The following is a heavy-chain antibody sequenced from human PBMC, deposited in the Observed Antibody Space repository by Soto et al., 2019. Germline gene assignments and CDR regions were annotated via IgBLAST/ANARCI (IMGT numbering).Heavy chain of an antibody. CDR3: TTVVRDAIFGVVIIQTRDC. Sequence: EGQLVESGGGLVKPGGSPRLSCAASGFTFSNAWMSWVRQAPGKWLEWVGRIKSKTDGVTTDYAAPVKGRFTISRDDTKNPLDLQMNSLKTEDTAVYYCTTVVRDAIFGVVIIQTRDCWGQGTLVTVGS. CDR2: IKSKTDGVTT. D-gene: IGHD3-3*01. CDR1: GFTFSNAW. J-gene: IGHJ4*02. V-gene: IGHV3-15*01.